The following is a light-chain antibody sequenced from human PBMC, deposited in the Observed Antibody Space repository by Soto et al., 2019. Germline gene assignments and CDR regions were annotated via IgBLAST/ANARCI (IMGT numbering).Light chain of an antibody. CDR1: QSISSW. J-gene: IGKJ4*01. Sequence: DIQMNISASSVSASVRDRVTITSPPSQSISSWLAWYQQKPGKAPKLLIFDAFSLESGVPSRFSGSRSGTEFTLTISSLQPDDYATYYCQQYNSYSPLTFGGGTRWIS. V-gene: IGKV1-5*01. CDR3: QQYNSYSPLT. CDR2: DAF.